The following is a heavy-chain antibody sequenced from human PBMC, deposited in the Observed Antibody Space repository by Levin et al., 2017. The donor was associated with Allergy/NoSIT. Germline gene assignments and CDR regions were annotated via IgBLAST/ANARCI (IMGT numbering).Heavy chain of an antibody. D-gene: IGHD1-7*01. CDR2: INPNSAGT. V-gene: IGHV1-2*02. CDR3: ARRFASGNYPYYFDY. CDR1: GYTFTGYY. J-gene: IGHJ4*02. Sequence: ASVKVSCKASGYTFTGYYIHWVRQAPGQGLEWMGWINPNSAGTNYAQKLQGRVTMTRDTSISTAYMELSRLRSDDTAVYYCARRFASGNYPYYFDYWGQGTLVTVSS.